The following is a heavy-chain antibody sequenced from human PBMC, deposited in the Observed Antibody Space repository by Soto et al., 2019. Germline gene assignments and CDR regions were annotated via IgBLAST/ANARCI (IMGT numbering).Heavy chain of an antibody. CDR3: AKLSDDSSGYYQGY. D-gene: IGHD3-22*01. CDR2: ISGSGGST. CDR1: GFTFSSYA. V-gene: IGHV3-23*01. J-gene: IGHJ4*02. Sequence: EVQLLESGGGLVQPGGSLRLSCAASGFTFSSYAMSWVRQAPGKGLEWVSAISGSGGSTYYADSVKGRFTISRDNSKNALYLQMNSLRAEDTAVYYCAKLSDDSSGYYQGYWGQGTLVTVSS.